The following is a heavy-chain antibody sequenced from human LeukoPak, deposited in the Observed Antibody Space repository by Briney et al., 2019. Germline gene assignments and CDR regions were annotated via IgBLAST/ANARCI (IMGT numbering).Heavy chain of an antibody. CDR2: ISAYNGNT. D-gene: IGHD4-17*01. CDR1: GYTFTSYG. J-gene: IGHJ4*02. CDR3: ARDYGDYYFDY. V-gene: IGHV1-18*01. Sequence: ASVKVSCKASGYTFTSYGISWVRQAPGQGLEWMGWISAYNGNTNYAQKLQGRVTMTTDTSTSTVYMELSSLRSEDTAVYYCARDYGDYYFDYWGQGTLVTVSS.